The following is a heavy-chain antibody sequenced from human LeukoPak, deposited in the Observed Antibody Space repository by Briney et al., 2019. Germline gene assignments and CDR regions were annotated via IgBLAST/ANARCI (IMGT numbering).Heavy chain of an antibody. CDR2: IYYSGST. Sequence: SETLSLTCTVSGGSISSSSYYWGWIRQPPGKGLEWIGSIYYSGSTYYNPSLKSRVTISVDTSKNQFSLKLSSVTAADTAVYYCARTPYYYASSGYPSPIDYWGQGTLVTVSS. D-gene: IGHD3-22*01. V-gene: IGHV4-39*07. CDR1: GGSISSSSYY. CDR3: ARTPYYYASSGYPSPIDY. J-gene: IGHJ4*02.